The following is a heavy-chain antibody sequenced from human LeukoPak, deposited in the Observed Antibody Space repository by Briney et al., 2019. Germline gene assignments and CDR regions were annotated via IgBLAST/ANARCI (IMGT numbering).Heavy chain of an antibody. D-gene: IGHD2-8*01. CDR2: IDWDDDR. Sequence: SGPALVNPTQTLTLTCSFSGFSLTTSGMCVNWIRQPPGKALEWLARIDWDDDRYYSTSLKTRLTISKDTPKNQVVLIMTNMDPVDTATYYCVRTSARALNDYWGQGTLVTVSS. CDR3: VRTSARALNDY. J-gene: IGHJ4*02. CDR1: GFSLTTSGMC. V-gene: IGHV2-70*11.